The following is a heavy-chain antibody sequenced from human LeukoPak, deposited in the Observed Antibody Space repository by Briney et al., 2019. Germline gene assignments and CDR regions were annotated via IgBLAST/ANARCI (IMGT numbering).Heavy chain of an antibody. V-gene: IGHV3-23*01. D-gene: IGHD3-9*01. CDR1: GFTFSSYA. CDR3: AKLGLDILTGYVFSYYFDY. Sequence: GGSLRLSCAASGFTFSSYAMSWVRQAPGKGLEWVSAISGSGGSTYYADSVKGRFTISRDNSKNTLYLQMNSLRAEDTAVYYCAKLGLDILTGYVFSYYFDYWGQGTLVTVSS. CDR2: ISGSGGST. J-gene: IGHJ4*02.